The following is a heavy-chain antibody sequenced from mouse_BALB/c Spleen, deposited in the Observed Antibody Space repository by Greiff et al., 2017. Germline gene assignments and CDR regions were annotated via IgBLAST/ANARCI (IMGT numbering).Heavy chain of an antibody. CDR1: GFTFSSYA. CDR3: ARYYYGMDY. Sequence: EVQGVESGGGLVKPGGSLKLSCAASGFTFSSYAMSWVRQTPEKRLEWVASISSGGSTYYPDSVKGRFTISRDNARNILYLQMSSLRSEDTAMYYCARYYYGMDYWGQGTSVTVSS. CDR2: ISSGGST. V-gene: IGHV5-6-5*01. J-gene: IGHJ4*01.